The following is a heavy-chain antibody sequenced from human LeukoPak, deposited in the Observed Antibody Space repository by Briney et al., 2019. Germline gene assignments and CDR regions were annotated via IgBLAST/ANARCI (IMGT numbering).Heavy chain of an antibody. V-gene: IGHV1-2*02. CDR1: GYTFSGYY. J-gene: IGHJ5*02. D-gene: IGHD3-10*01. CDR3: ALIGDHAWFDP. Sequence: ASVKVSCKASGYTFSGYYIFWVRRAPGQGLEGMGWINPNSGGTNYAPEFQGRLTMTRDTSITTAYMELSTLRSDDTAVYYCALIGDHAWFDPWGQGTLVTVSS. CDR2: INPNSGGT.